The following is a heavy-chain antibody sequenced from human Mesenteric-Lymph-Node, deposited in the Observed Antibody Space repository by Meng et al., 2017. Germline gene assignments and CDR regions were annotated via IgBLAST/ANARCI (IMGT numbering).Heavy chain of an antibody. CDR2: INTDGSNT. CDR1: GFSFSNYW. V-gene: IGHV3-74*01. D-gene: IGHD3-10*01. J-gene: IGHJ4*02. Sequence: EVQLVGSGGGLVQPGGSLRLSCAASGFSFSNYWMHWVRQAPGKGLVWVSFINTDGSNTAYADSVKGRFTISRDNAKNTLYLKMNSLRVEDTAIYYCADITAGFWGQGTLVTVSS. CDR3: ADITAGF.